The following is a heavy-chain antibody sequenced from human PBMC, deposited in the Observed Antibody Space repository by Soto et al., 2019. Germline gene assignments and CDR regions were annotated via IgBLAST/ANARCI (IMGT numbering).Heavy chain of an antibody. CDR2: ISGSGGIT. V-gene: IGHV3-23*01. D-gene: IGHD3-9*01. CDR3: AKLGAQQYDILTGYYKWFDY. J-gene: IGHJ4*02. Sequence: PGGSMRLSCAASGFTFSSYAMSWFRQAPGKALEWVSAISGSGGITYYADSVKGRFTISRDNSKNTLYLQMNSLRAEDTAVYYRAKLGAQQYDILTGYYKWFDYWGQGTRVTVS. CDR1: GFTFSSYA.